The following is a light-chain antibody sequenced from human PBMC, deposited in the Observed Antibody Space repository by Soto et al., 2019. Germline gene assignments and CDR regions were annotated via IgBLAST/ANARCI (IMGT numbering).Light chain of an antibody. CDR2: EVS. V-gene: IGLV2-14*01. CDR3: SSYTSSRIDYV. Sequence: QSALTQPASVSGAPGQSITISCTGTSSDVGGYNYVSWYQQHPGKAPKLMIYEVSNRPSGVSNRFSGSKSGNTASLTISGLQADDEADYYCSSYTSSRIDYVFGTGTKLTVL. CDR1: SSDVGGYNY. J-gene: IGLJ1*01.